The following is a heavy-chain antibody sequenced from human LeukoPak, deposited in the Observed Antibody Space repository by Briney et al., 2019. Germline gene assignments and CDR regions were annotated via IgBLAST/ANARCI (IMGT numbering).Heavy chain of an antibody. D-gene: IGHD3-16*01. Sequence: GGSLRLSCAASGFTFSSFWMSWVRQAPGKGLEWVANIKEDGSEKKYVDSVKGRFTISRDNAKNSLYVQMNSLRAEDTAVYYCVRDGGGAEDYWGHGTLVTVSS. CDR3: VRDGGGAEDY. J-gene: IGHJ4*01. V-gene: IGHV3-7*01. CDR1: GFTFSSFW. CDR2: IKEDGSEK.